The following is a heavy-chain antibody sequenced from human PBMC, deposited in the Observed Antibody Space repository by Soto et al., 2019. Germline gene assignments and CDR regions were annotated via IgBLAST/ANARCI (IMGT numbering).Heavy chain of an antibody. CDR3: ARPLLRTGQPHYYYYMDV. V-gene: IGHV4-59*08. CDR1: GASISSYY. J-gene: IGHJ6*03. Sequence: QVQLQESGPGLVKPSETLSLTCTVSGASISSYYWSWIRQPPGKGLEWIGHIFYGGSTNYNPSLKSRVTISVDTSKNQFSLKLTSVTAADTAVYYCARPLLRTGQPHYYYYMDVWGKGTAVTVSS. D-gene: IGHD3-9*01. CDR2: IFYGGST.